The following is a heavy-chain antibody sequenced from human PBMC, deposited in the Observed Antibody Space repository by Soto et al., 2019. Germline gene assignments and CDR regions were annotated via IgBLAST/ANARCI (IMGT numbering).Heavy chain of an antibody. CDR1: GFTFRSHG. V-gene: IGHV3-30*18. CDR3: AKSRQLLFRDQWLADDH. J-gene: IGHJ4*02. D-gene: IGHD6-19*01. CDR2: VSYDSSNI. Sequence: HPGGSLRLSCAASGFTFRSHGMHWFRQALGKGLEWVAVVSYDSSNIYYADSVKGRFTISRDNSKSTLYLQMNALRVEDTAIYYCAKSRQLLFRDQWLADDHWGQGTLVTVSS.